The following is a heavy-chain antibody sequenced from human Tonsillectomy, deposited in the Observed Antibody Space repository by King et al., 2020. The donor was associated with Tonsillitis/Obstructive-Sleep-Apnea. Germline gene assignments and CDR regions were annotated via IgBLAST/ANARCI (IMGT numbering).Heavy chain of an antibody. CDR3: AHRRATVTTDYFDY. V-gene: IGHV2-5*02. J-gene: IGHJ4*02. CDR2: IYWDDDE. CDR1: GFSLTTSGVG. Sequence: ITLQESGPTLVKPTQTLTLTCTFSGFSLTTSGVGVGWIRQPPGEALEWLALIYWDDDERYSPSLKSRLTITKDTSKNQVVLTMTNMDPVDTATYYCAHRRATVTTDYFDYWGQGTLVTVSS. D-gene: IGHD4-17*01.